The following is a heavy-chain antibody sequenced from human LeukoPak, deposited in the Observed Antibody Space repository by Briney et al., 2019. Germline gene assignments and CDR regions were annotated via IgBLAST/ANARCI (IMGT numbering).Heavy chain of an antibody. J-gene: IGHJ5*02. CDR3: ARATIVVVPAARRGVGPWFDP. CDR2: INPSGGST. Sequence: GASVKVSCKASGYTFTSYYMHWVRQAPGQGLEWMGIINPSGGSTSYAQKFQGRVSTTRDTSTSTVYMERSSLRSEDTAGYYCARATIVVVPAARRGVGPWFDPWGQGTLVTVSS. D-gene: IGHD2-2*01. V-gene: IGHV1-46*01. CDR1: GYTFTSYY.